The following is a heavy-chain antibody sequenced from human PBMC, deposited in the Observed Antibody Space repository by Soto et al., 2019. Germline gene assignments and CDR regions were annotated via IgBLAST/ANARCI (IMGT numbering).Heavy chain of an antibody. CDR3: ARQQAMDY. J-gene: IGHJ4*02. Sequence: QVQLVQSGAEVKKPGASVKVSCKASGYTFVNYEINWVRQATGQGLEWLGWMNPHSGDTFYAQNFQGRVTMTRNTSITPAYMALNSLKSEDTAVYYCARQQAMDYWGQGTLVTVSS. CDR2: MNPHSGDT. CDR1: GYTFVNYE. V-gene: IGHV1-8*01.